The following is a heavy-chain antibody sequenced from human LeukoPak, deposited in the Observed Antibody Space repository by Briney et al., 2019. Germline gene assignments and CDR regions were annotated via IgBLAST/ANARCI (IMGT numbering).Heavy chain of an antibody. CDR2: INSDGSST. CDR1: GFTFSSYW. J-gene: IGHJ4*02. Sequence: GGSLRLYCAASGFTFSSYWMHWVRQAPGKGLVWVSRINSDGSSTSYADSVKGRFTISRDNAKNTLYLQMNSLRAEDTAVYYRARGQYCSGGSCYAVDYWGQGTLVTVSS. D-gene: IGHD2-15*01. V-gene: IGHV3-74*01. CDR3: ARGQYCSGGSCYAVDY.